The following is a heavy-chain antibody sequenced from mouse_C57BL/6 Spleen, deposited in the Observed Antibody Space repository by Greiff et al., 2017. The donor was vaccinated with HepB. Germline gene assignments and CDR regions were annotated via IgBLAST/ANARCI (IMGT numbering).Heavy chain of an antibody. CDR2: INPGSGGT. CDR1: GYAFTNYL. CDR3: ARQGLPFDY. V-gene: IGHV1-54*01. J-gene: IGHJ2*01. Sequence: VQRVESGAELVRPGTSVKVSCKASGYAFTNYLIEWVKQRPGQGLEWIGVINPGSGGTNYNEKFKGKATLTADKSSSTAYMQLSSLTSEDSAVYFCARQGLPFDYWGQGTTLTVSS. D-gene: IGHD2-4*01.